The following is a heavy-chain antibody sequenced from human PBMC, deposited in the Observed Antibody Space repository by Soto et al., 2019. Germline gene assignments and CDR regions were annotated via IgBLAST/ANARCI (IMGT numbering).Heavy chain of an antibody. J-gene: IGHJ1*01. CDR3: SRGSFGYYRL. CDR1: GVMCSDNA. Sequence: RSLKVSGIDSGVMCSDNAITWVRQAPGKGLEWVGFIRNTPYGGTTDYAASVRGRFTISRDDSESIAYLQMNSLKTEDSAVYYCSRGSFGYYRLWGPGTVGPVSP. D-gene: IGHD2-2*03. V-gene: IGHV3-49*04. CDR2: IRNTPYGGTT.